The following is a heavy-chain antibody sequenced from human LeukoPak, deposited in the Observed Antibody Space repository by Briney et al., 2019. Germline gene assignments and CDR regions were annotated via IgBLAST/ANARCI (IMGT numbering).Heavy chain of an antibody. Sequence: SETLSLTCTVSGGSISSGYYFWGWLRQPPGKELEWIGSVYYRGNTYYNPSLKSRVTISVDAPKSQFSLDLSSVTASDTAVYYWARQVSQLWSGVLPASFYNCGQGSLVTVSS. CDR2: VYYRGNT. CDR3: ARQVSQLWSGVLPASFYN. CDR1: GGSISSGYYF. D-gene: IGHD3-3*01. V-gene: IGHV4-39*01. J-gene: IGHJ4*02.